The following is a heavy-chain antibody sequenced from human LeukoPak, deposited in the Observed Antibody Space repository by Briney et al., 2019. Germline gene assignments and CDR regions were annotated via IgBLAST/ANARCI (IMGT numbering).Heavy chain of an antibody. CDR2: IYYNGST. CDR3: ARIAVALPKGAFDI. V-gene: IGHV4-61*08. D-gene: IGHD6-19*01. CDR1: GGSISSGGYY. Sequence: SETLSLTCTVSGGSISSGGYYWSWIRQPPGKGLEWIGFIYYNGSTNYNPSLKSRVTISVDTSKNQFSLKLSSVTAADTAVYYCARIAVALPKGAFDIWGQGTMVTVSS. J-gene: IGHJ3*02.